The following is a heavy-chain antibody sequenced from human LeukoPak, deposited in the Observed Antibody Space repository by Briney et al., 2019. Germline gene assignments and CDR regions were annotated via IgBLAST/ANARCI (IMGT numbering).Heavy chain of an antibody. CDR1: GFTVSNYW. CDR3: GREAGIVLGNDALDI. CDR2: ISGDGRTI. D-gene: IGHD2-8*01. V-gene: IGHV3-74*01. J-gene: IGHJ3*02. Sequence: GESLRLSCAASGFTVSNYWMSWVRQAPGKGLVGISHISGDGRTISYADSAKGRFTISRDNAKNTVSLQMNSLRGEDTAVYYCGREAGIVLGNDALDIWGQGTMVTVSS.